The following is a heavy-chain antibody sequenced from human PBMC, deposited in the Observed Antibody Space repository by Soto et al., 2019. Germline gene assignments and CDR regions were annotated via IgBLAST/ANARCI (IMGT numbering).Heavy chain of an antibody. J-gene: IGHJ4*02. V-gene: IGHV3-48*02. D-gene: IGHD3-10*01. CDR3: ATSGSGSYHFDY. CDR1: GFTFSSYS. Sequence: HPGGSLRLSCAASGFTFSSYSMNWVRQAPGKGLEWVSYIRSSSSTIYYADSVKGRFTISRDNVKNSLYLQMNSLRDEDTAVYYCATSGSGSYHFDYWGQGTLVTVSS. CDR2: IRSSSSTI.